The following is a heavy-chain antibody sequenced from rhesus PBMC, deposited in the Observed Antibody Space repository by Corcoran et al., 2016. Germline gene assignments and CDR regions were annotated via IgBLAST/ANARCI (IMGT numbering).Heavy chain of an antibody. CDR2: IYWDDDK. Sequence: QVTLKESGPALVKPTQTLTLTCILSGFSLNTTGMCVGWIRQPPGKTLEWLAHIYWDDDKRLSTSLKSRLTISKDTSKNQVVLTMTNMDPVDTATYYCTRYLRSNFYFDYWGQGVLVTVSS. D-gene: IGHD2-15*01. V-gene: IGHV2-1*01. J-gene: IGHJ4*01. CDR1: GFSLNTTGMC. CDR3: TRYLRSNFYFDY.